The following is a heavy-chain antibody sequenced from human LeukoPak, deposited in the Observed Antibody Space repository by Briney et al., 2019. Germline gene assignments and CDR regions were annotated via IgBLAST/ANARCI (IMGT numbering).Heavy chain of an antibody. D-gene: IGHD6-13*01. CDR1: GFTFSSHA. CDR2: ISASGDGI. CDR3: AKTPGGAAGNRVFDH. Sequence: GSLRLSCAASGFTFSSHAMSWVRQAPGKGLEWVSAISASGDGIYYTDSVKGRFIMSRDNSKDTLYLQMNSLRADDTAVYYCAKTPGGAAGNRVFDHWGQGALVTVSS. V-gene: IGHV3-23*01. J-gene: IGHJ4*02.